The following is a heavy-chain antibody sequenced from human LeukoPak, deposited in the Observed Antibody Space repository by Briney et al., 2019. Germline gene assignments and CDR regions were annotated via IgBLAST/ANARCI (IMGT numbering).Heavy chain of an antibody. J-gene: IGHJ4*02. CDR3: ARAERGSGSFDY. D-gene: IGHD3-10*01. CDR2: IYYSGST. Sequence: PSETLSLTCTVSGGSISSYYWSWIRQPPGKGLEWIGYIYYSGSTNYNPSLKSRVTISVDTSKNQFSLKLSSVTAADTAVYYCARAERGSGSFDYWGQGTLVTVSS. CDR1: GGSISSYY. V-gene: IGHV4-59*12.